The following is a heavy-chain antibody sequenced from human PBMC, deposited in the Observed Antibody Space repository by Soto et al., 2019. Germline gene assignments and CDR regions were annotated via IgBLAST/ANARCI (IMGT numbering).Heavy chain of an antibody. CDR3: AREGGALGYCSGGSCYLGDAFDI. J-gene: IGHJ3*02. CDR2: IYYSGST. Sequence: QVQLQESGPGLVKPSETLSLTCTVSGGSISSYYWSWIRQPPGKGLEWIGYIYYSGSTNYNPSLKSRVTISVDTSKNQFSLKLSSVTAADTAVYYCAREGGALGYCSGGSCYLGDAFDIWGQGTMVTVSS. V-gene: IGHV4-59*01. D-gene: IGHD2-15*01. CDR1: GGSISSYY.